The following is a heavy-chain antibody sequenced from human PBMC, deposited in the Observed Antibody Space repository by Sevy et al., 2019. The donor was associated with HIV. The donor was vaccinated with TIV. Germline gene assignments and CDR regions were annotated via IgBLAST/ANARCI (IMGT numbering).Heavy chain of an antibody. D-gene: IGHD3-9*01. V-gene: IGHV3-9*01. CDR3: AKDNDFDWLLSHYYGMDV. Sequence: GGSLRLSCAASGFTFDDYAMHWVRQAPGKGLEWVSGISWNSGSIGYADSVKGRFTISRDHARNSLYLQMNRLSAEDTALYYCAKDNDFDWLLSHYYGMDVWGQGTTVTVSS. J-gene: IGHJ6*02. CDR1: GFTFDDYA. CDR2: ISWNSGSI.